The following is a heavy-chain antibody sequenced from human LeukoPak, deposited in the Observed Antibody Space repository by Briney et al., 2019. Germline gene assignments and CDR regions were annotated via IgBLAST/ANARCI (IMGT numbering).Heavy chain of an antibody. Sequence: PSETLSLTCTDSGGSVSSVSYYWTWIRQPPGKGLEWIGYIYYSGSTNYNPSLKGRVTMSVDTSRNQFSSKLSSVTAADTAVYYCVRTGYCSGGSCYFRAFDYWGQGTLVTVSS. J-gene: IGHJ4*02. CDR1: GGSVSSVSYY. CDR2: IYYSGST. V-gene: IGHV4-61*01. CDR3: VRTGYCSGGSCYFRAFDY. D-gene: IGHD2-15*01.